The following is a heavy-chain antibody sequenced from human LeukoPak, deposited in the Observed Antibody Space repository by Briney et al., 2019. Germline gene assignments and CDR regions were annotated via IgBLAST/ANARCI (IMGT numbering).Heavy chain of an antibody. J-gene: IGHJ4*02. V-gene: IGHV4-61*05. CDR1: GGSISSSSYY. D-gene: IGHD5-18*01. Sequence: SETLSLTCTVSGGSISSSSYYWGWIRQPPGKGLEWIGYIYYSGSTNYNPSLKSRVTISVDTSKNQFSLKLSSVTAADTAVYYCATQTLRDTAMIPYWGQGTLVTVSS. CDR3: ATQTLRDTAMIPY. CDR2: IYYSGST.